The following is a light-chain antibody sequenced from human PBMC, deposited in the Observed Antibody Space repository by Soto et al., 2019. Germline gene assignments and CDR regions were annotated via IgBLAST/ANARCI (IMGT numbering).Light chain of an antibody. CDR2: KTS. CDR3: QQYDSHPMYT. Sequence: DIQMTQSPSTLSASVGDRVTITCRARQNIVNWLAWYQQKPGKAPNLLIYKTSTLQRGVPSRFSGSGSETEFTLTISSLQPDDFATYYCQQYDSHPMYTFGQGTKVEI. V-gene: IGKV1-5*03. J-gene: IGKJ2*01. CDR1: QNIVNW.